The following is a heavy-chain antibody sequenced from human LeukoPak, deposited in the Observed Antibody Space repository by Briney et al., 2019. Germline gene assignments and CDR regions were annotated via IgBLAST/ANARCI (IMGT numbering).Heavy chain of an antibody. Sequence: QAGGSLRLSCAASGFTFSSYAMSWVRQAPGKGLEWVSAISGSGGSTYYADSVKGRFTISRDNAKNSLYLQMNSLRAEDTAVYYCARDSLLGTTVVTPWSCLPDYWGQGTLVTVSS. J-gene: IGHJ4*02. D-gene: IGHD4-23*01. CDR2: ISGSGGST. CDR1: GFTFSSYA. CDR3: ARDSLLGTTVVTPWSCLPDY. V-gene: IGHV3-23*01.